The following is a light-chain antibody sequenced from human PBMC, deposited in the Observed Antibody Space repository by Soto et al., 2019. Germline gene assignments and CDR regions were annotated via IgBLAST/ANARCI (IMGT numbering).Light chain of an antibody. CDR1: QSVSSN. Sequence: EIVMTQSPATLSVSPGERATLSCRASQSVSSNLAWYQQKPGQAPRLLIYGASIRATGIPARFSGSGSGTEFTLTISSLQSEDFGLYYCQQYDDWPPWTFGQGTKVDIK. V-gene: IGKV3D-15*01. J-gene: IGKJ1*01. CDR2: GAS. CDR3: QQYDDWPPWT.